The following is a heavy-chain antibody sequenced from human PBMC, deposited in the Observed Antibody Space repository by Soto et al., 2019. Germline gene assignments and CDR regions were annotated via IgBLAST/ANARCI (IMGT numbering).Heavy chain of an antibody. CDR2: ISYDGSNK. D-gene: IGHD4-17*01. CDR1: GFTFSSYA. Sequence: GGSLRLSCAASGFTFSSYAMHWVRQAPGKGLEWVAVISYDGSNKYYADSVKGRFTISRDNSKNTLYLQMNSLRAEDTAVYYCARDGGDYGDYIDYWGQGTLVTVSS. J-gene: IGHJ4*02. CDR3: ARDGGDYGDYIDY. V-gene: IGHV3-30-3*01.